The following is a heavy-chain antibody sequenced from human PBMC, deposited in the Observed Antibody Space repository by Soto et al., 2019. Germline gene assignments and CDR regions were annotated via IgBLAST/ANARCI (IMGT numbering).Heavy chain of an antibody. CDR2: INHSGST. J-gene: IGHJ4*01. D-gene: IGHD6-19*01. Sequence: PSETLSLTCTVSGGSISSGGYYWSWIRQPPGKGLEWIGEINHSGSTNYNPSLKSRVTISVDTSKNQFSLKLSSVTAADTAVYYCARRIAVAGIVWFYLGHGTLVTVSS. V-gene: IGHV4-39*07. CDR3: ARRIAVAGIVWFY. CDR1: GGSISSGGYY.